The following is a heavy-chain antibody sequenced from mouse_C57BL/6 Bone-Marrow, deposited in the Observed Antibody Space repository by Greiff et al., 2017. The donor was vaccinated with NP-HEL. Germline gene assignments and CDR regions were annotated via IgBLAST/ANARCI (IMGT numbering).Heavy chain of an antibody. CDR1: GYTFTDYY. CDR3: ARFPYGNYGPWFAY. D-gene: IGHD2-1*01. V-gene: IGHV1-75*01. Sequence: QVQLKESGPELVKPGASVKISCKASGYTFTDYYINWVKQRPGQGLEWIGWIFPGSGSTYYNEKFKGKATLTVDKSSSTAYMLLSSLTSEDSAVYFCARFPYGNYGPWFAYWGQGTLVTVSA. CDR2: IFPGSGST. J-gene: IGHJ3*01.